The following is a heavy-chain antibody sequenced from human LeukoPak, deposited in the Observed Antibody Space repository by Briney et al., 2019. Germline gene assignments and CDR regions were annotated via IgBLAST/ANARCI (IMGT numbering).Heavy chain of an antibody. J-gene: IGHJ4*02. D-gene: IGHD5-12*01. CDR3: AKVYSGYEEPHFDY. CDR1: GFTFSSYA. V-gene: IGHV3-23*01. CDR2: ISGSGGST. Sequence: GGSLRLSCAASGFTFSSYAMSWVRQAPGKGLEWDSAISGSGGSTYYADSVKGRFTISRDNSKNTLYLQMNSLRAEDTAVYYCAKVYSGYEEPHFDYWGQGTLVTVSS.